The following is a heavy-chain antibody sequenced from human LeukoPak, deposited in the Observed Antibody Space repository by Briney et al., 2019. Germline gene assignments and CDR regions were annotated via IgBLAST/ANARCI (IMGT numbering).Heavy chain of an antibody. CDR3: ARDIVVVVAATRWFDP. D-gene: IGHD2-15*01. CDR2: IYYSGST. J-gene: IGHJ5*02. CDR1: GGSISSYY. V-gene: IGHV4-59*01. Sequence: SETLSLTCTVSGGSISSYYWSWIRQPPGKGLEWIGYIYYSGSTNYNPSLKSRVTISVDTSKNQFSLKLSSVTAADTAVYYCARDIVVVVAATRWFDPWGQGTLVTVSS.